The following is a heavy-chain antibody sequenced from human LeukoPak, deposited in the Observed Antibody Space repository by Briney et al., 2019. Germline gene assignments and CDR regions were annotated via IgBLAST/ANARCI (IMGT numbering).Heavy chain of an antibody. CDR3: ASRSGGPGY. CDR2: ISWNSGSI. J-gene: IGHJ4*02. Sequence: PGRSLRLSCAASGFTFDDYAMHWVRQAPGKGLEWVSGISWNSGSIGYADSVKGRFTISRDNAKNSLYLQMNSLRAEDTVLYYCASRSGGPGYWGQGTLVTVSS. V-gene: IGHV3-9*01. CDR1: GFTFDDYA. D-gene: IGHD2-15*01.